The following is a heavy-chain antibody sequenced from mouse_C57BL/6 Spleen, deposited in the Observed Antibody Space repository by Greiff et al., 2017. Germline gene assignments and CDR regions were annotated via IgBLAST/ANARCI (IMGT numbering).Heavy chain of an antibody. J-gene: IGHJ1*03. CDR3: ARGGTYYPHWYFDV. V-gene: IGHV5-16*01. D-gene: IGHD1-1*02. CDR2: INYDGSST. Sequence: EVQRVESEGGLVQPGSSMKLSCTASGFTFSDYYMAWVRQVPEKGLEWVANINYDGSSTYYLDSLKSRFIISRDNAKNILYLQMSSLKSEETATYYCARGGTYYPHWYFDVWGTGTTVTVSS. CDR1: GFTFSDYY.